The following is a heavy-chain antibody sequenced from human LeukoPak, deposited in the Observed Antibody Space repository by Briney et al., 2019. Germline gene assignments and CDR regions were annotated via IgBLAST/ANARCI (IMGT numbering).Heavy chain of an antibody. Sequence: PSETLSLTCTVSGGSISSGGYYWSWIRQPPGKGLEWIGYIYHSGSTYYNPSLKSRVTISVDTSKNQFSLKLSSVTAADTAVYYCARRSSSWYHFDYWGQGTLVTVSS. J-gene: IGHJ4*02. CDR2: IYHSGST. CDR1: GGSISSGGYY. D-gene: IGHD6-13*01. CDR3: ARRSSSWYHFDY. V-gene: IGHV4-30-2*01.